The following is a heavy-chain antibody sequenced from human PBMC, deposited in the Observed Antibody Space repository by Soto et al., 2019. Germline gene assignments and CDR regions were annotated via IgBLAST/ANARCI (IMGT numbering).Heavy chain of an antibody. CDR2: IYYSGST. CDR1: GGSISSSSYY. D-gene: IGHD1-26*01. J-gene: IGHJ4*02. CDR3: ARPGIVGALSYFDY. Sequence: PSETLSLTCTVSGGSISSSSYYWGWSRQPPGKGLEGIGSIYYSGSTDYDPSLKSRVTISVDTSKNQFSLKLTSVTAADTAVYYCARPGIVGALSYFDYWGQGTRVTVSS. V-gene: IGHV4-39*01.